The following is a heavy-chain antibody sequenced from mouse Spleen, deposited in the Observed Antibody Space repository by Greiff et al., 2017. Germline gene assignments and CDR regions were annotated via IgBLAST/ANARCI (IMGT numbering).Heavy chain of an antibody. CDR2: IRNKANGYTT. Sequence: EVKLMESGGGLVQPGGSLSLSCAASGFTFTDYYMSWVRQPPGKALEWLGFIRNKANGYTTEYSASVKGRFTISRDNSQSILYLQMNALRAEDSATYYCARYIGNYQYYFDYWGQGTTLTVSS. V-gene: IGHV7-3*01. D-gene: IGHD2-1*01. J-gene: IGHJ2*01. CDR1: GFTFTDYY. CDR3: ARYIGNYQYYFDY.